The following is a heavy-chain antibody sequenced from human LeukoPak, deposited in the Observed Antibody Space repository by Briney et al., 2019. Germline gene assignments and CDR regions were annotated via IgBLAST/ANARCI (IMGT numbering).Heavy chain of an antibody. Sequence: GASVKVSCKASGYTFTSYDINWVRQATGQGLEWMGWMNPNSGNTGYAQKFQGRVTMTRNTSISTAYMELSSLRSEDTAVYYCARGKTRITTFGVVIYYYGMDVWGQGTTVTVSS. D-gene: IGHD3-3*01. CDR1: GYTFTSYD. CDR3: ARGKTRITTFGVVIYYYGMDV. V-gene: IGHV1-8*01. J-gene: IGHJ6*02. CDR2: MNPNSGNT.